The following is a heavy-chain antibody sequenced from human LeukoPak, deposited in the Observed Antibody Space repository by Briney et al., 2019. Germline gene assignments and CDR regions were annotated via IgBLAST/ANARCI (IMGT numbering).Heavy chain of an antibody. CDR2: ISGSGGST. Sequence: GGSLRFSCAASGFTFSSYAMSWVRQAPGKGLEWVSAISGSGGSTYYADSVKGRFTISRDNAKNSLYLQMNSLRAEDTAVYYCARRLYDSSGYYHYWGQGTLVTVSS. D-gene: IGHD3-22*01. J-gene: IGHJ4*02. V-gene: IGHV3-23*01. CDR1: GFTFSSYA. CDR3: ARRLYDSSGYYHY.